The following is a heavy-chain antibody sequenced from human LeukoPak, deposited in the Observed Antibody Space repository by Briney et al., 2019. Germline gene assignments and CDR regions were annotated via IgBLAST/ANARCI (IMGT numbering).Heavy chain of an antibody. CDR1: GGSFSGYY. CDR2: INHSGST. V-gene: IGHV4-34*01. Sequence: KPSETLSLTCAVYGGSFSGYYWSWIRQPPGKGLEWIGEINHSGSTNYNPSLKSRVTISVDTSKNQFSLKLSSVTAADTAVYYCARAHGLSGAFDIWGQGTMVTVSS. D-gene: IGHD1-26*01. J-gene: IGHJ3*02. CDR3: ARAHGLSGAFDI.